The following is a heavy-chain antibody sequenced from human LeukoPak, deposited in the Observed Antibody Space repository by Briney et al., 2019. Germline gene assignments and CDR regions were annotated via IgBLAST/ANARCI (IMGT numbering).Heavy chain of an antibody. CDR3: ARDLYCSSTSCPPRVYYYYGMDV. Sequence: ASVKVSCKASGYTFTSYGINWVRQAPGQGLEWMGWISAYNGNTNYAQKLQGRVTMTTDTSTSTAYMELRSLRSEDTAVYYCARDLYCSSTSCPPRVYYYYGMDVWGQGTTVTVSS. V-gene: IGHV1-18*01. CDR1: GYTFTSYG. J-gene: IGHJ6*02. CDR2: ISAYNGNT. D-gene: IGHD2-2*01.